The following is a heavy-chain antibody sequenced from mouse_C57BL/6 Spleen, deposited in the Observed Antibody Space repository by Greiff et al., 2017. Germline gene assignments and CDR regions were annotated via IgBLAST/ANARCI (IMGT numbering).Heavy chain of an antibody. J-gene: IGHJ2*01. V-gene: IGHV1-81*01. CDR1: GYTFTSYG. CDR3: ASPYYSNYFDY. D-gene: IGHD2-5*01. CDR2: IYPRSGNT. Sequence: QVQLQQSGAELARPGASVKLSCKASGYTFTSYGISWVKQRTGQGLEWIGEIYPRSGNTYYNEKFKGKATLTADKSSSTAYMELRSLTSEDSAVYFCASPYYSNYFDYWGQGTTLTVSS.